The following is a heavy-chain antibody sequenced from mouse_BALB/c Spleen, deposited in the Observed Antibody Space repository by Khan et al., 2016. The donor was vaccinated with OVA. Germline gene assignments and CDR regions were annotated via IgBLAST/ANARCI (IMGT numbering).Heavy chain of an antibody. CDR3: ARSGYGSFAF. CDR1: GYTFADYI. V-gene: IGHV1S29*02. Sequence: EVQLQESGPELVKPGASVKISCRASGYTFADYIMDWVKQSHGTSLEWIGYIYPNNGDTGYNQKFKTKATLTVDSSSNPAYMELRSLTSEDSAVYYCARSGYGSFAFWGQGTLVTVSA. D-gene: IGHD1-2*01. CDR2: IYPNNGDT. J-gene: IGHJ3*01.